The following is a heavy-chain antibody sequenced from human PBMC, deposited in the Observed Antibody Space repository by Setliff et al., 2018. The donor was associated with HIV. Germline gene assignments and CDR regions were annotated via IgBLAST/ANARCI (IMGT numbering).Heavy chain of an antibody. J-gene: IGHJ5*02. CDR1: GDSISGGRHY. Sequence: NPSETLSLTCIVSGDSISGGRHYLSWIRQTAGKGLEWIGRIYPNGNTKYNPSLQSRVTISIDTAKNQFSLNLNSVTAADTAVYYCARYRSKLDWFDPWGQGTLVTVSS. V-gene: IGHV4-61*02. CDR3: ARYRSKLDWFDP. CDR2: IYPNGNT. D-gene: IGHD1-26*01.